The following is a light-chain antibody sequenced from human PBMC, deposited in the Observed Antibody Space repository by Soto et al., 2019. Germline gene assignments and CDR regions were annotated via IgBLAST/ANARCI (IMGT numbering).Light chain of an antibody. Sequence: DIQMTQSPSTLSASVGGRVTITCRASQNINRWLAWYQQKPGEAPKLLISDASNLKNGVPSRFSGSGSGTEFTLTISSVQPDDFATYYCQQYKSYPLTFGGGTKVDIK. CDR3: QQYKSYPLT. J-gene: IGKJ4*01. CDR2: DAS. V-gene: IGKV1-5*01. CDR1: QNINRW.